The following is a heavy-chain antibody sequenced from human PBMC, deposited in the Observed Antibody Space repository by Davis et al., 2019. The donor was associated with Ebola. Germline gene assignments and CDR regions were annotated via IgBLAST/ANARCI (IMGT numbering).Heavy chain of an antibody. CDR2: VSHSEREK. J-gene: IGHJ4*02. Sequence: GESLKISCAASGFTFRNYAMHWVRQAPGKGPEWVAVVSHSEREKFYADSVKGRFTISRDNSENTLYLQMNSLTADDTAVYFCARAVFHEVLDSWGQGTPVTVSS. D-gene: IGHD3-3*01. V-gene: IGHV3-30*04. CDR3: ARAVFHEVLDS. CDR1: GFTFRNYA.